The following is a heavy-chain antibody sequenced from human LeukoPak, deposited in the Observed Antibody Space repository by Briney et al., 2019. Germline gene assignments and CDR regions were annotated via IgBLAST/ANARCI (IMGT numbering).Heavy chain of an antibody. V-gene: IGHV3-30*02. CDR2: IRHDGSIK. CDR1: GFIFSTYG. J-gene: IGHJ4*02. CDR3: AKDSLSDIDY. D-gene: IGHD3-16*01. Sequence: GGSLRLSCAASGFIFSTYGMYWVRQAPGKGLEWVAFIRHDGSIKNYADSVKGRSTISRDNSKNTLYLQMNSLRAEDTAVYYCAKDSLSDIDYWGQGTLVTVSS.